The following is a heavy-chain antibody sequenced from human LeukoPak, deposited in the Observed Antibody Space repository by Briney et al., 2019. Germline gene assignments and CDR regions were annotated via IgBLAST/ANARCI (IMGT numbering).Heavy chain of an antibody. CDR1: GFTFSSYW. CDR3: ARGRGIAYYFDY. J-gene: IGHJ4*02. CDR2: INSDGSGT. D-gene: IGHD6-25*01. V-gene: IGHV3-74*01. Sequence: GGSLRLSCAASGFTFSSYWMHWVRQAPGKGLVWVSRINSDGSGTTYADSVKGRLTISRDNAKNTVYLQMNSLRAEDTAVYYCARGRGIAYYFDYWGQGTLVTVSS.